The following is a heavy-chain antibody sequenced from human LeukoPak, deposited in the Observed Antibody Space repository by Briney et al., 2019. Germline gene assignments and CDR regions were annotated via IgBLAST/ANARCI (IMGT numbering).Heavy chain of an antibody. D-gene: IGHD3-3*01. Sequence: GGSPRLSCAASGLAFSSYAMSWVCQAPGKGLEWVSTISVASNTFYADSVKGRFTISRDNSRNTVYLQMTSLRADDTAVYYCADYGVSGVRNNFYWGQGTLVTVSS. CDR2: ISVASNT. CDR3: ADYGVSGVRNNFY. V-gene: IGHV3-23*01. J-gene: IGHJ4*02. CDR1: GLAFSSYA.